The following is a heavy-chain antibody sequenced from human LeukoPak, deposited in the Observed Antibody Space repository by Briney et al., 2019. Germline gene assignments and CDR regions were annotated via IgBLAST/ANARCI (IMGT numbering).Heavy chain of an antibody. D-gene: IGHD3-10*01. CDR1: GYTFTSYY. V-gene: IGHV1-46*01. CDR3: ARASTYYYGSGSYYNVPYYFDY. CDR2: INPSGGST. J-gene: IGHJ4*02. Sequence: ASVKVSCKASGYTFTSYYMHWVRQAPGQGLEWMGIINPSGGSTSYAQKFQGRVTMTRDMSTSTVYMEPSSLRSEDTAVYYCARASTYYYGSGSYYNVPYYFDYWGQGALVTVSS.